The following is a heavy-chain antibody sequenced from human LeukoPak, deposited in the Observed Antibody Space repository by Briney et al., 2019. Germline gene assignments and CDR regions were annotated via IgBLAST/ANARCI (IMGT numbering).Heavy chain of an antibody. CDR3: ARSMGLWFGGFDP. D-gene: IGHD3-10*01. CDR2: ITISGTTI. Sequence: PGGSLRLSCAASGFTFSTYNMNWVRQAPGKGLEWVSYITISGTTIYYADSVKGRFTISRDNAKNSLYLQMNSLRAEDTAVYYCARSMGLWFGGFDPWGQGTLVTVSS. V-gene: IGHV3-48*04. CDR1: GFTFSTYN. J-gene: IGHJ5*02.